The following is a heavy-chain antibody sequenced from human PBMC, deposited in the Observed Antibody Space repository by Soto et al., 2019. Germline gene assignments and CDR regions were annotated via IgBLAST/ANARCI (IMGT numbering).Heavy chain of an antibody. Sequence: XESLRLSCAASGFTFSNSTMNWVRQAPGKGLEWVACITSSGSFIYYADSMKGRFTISRDDAKKSLYLQMNSLRAEDTAVYYCARVPAASDRTAFYYVSKFFYFDYWGRGTQVTVSS. J-gene: IGHJ4*02. CDR1: GFTFSNST. CDR3: ARVPAASDRTAFYYVSKFFYFDY. V-gene: IGHV3-21*01. D-gene: IGHD3-22*01. CDR2: ITSSGSFI.